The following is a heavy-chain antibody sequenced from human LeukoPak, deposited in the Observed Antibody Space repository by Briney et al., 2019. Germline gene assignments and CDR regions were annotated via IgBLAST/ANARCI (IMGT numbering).Heavy chain of an antibody. CDR3: ARDFWP. V-gene: IGHV4-61*02. J-gene: IGHJ5*02. D-gene: IGHD3-3*01. Sequence: SQTLSLTCTLSGGSLSSGGDYWPWIRHPGGMQLEWIGLIYTSGSTTYNPSLKSRVTISIDTSKTQFSLKLNSLTAADTAVYYWARDFWPWGQGALVTVSS. CDR2: IYTSGST. CDR1: GGSLSSGGDY.